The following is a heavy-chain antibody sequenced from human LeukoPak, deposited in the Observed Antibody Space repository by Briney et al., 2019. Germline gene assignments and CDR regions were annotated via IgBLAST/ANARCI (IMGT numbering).Heavy chain of an antibody. Sequence: SVKVSCKASGGTFSSYAISWVRQAPGQGLEWMGRIIPNLGIANYAQKFQGRVTITRNTSISTAYMELSSLRSEDTAVYYCARDMQQWLAHAFDPWGQGTLVTVSS. V-gene: IGHV1-69*04. D-gene: IGHD6-19*01. CDR2: IIPNLGIA. J-gene: IGHJ5*02. CDR1: GGTFSSYA. CDR3: ARDMQQWLAHAFDP.